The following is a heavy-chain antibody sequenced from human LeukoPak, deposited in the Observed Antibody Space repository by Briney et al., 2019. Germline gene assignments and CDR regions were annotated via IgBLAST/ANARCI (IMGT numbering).Heavy chain of an antibody. CDR1: GFTFSNYY. V-gene: IGHV3-21*01. D-gene: IGHD1/OR15-1a*01. CDR2: ISTSGTYT. Sequence: GGSLRFSCAASGFTFSNYYMTWVRQAPGKGLEWVSSISTSGTYTHYADSVKGRFTISRDNAENSLYLRMNSLRAEDTAVYYCARENNRQFDYWGEGTLVTVSP. CDR3: ARENNRQFDY. J-gene: IGHJ4*02.